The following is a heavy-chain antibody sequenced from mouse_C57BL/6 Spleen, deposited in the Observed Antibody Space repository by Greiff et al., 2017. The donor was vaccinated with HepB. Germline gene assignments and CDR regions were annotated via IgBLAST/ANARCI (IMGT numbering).Heavy chain of an antibody. D-gene: IGHD1-2*01. Sequence: VQLQQSGAELVRPGASVTLSCKASGYTFTDYEMHWVKQTPVHGLEWIGAIDPETGGTAYNQKFKGKAILTADKSSSTAYMELRSLTSEDSAGYYCTREGFYYGPFEYWGQGTLVTVSS. CDR1: GYTFTDYE. CDR3: TREGFYYGPFEY. J-gene: IGHJ3*01. V-gene: IGHV1-15*01. CDR2: IDPETGGT.